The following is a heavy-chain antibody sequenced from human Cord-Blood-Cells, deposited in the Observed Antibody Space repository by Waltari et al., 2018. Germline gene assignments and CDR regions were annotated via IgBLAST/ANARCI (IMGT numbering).Heavy chain of an antibody. CDR1: GYTFTGYY. Sequence: QVQLVQSGAEVKKPGASVKVSCKASGYTFTGYYMHWVRQAPGQGLEWMGWINPNSGGTNYAKKFQGRVTMTRDTYISTAYMELSRLRSDDTAVNYCARDNWGFDYWGQGTLVTVSS. D-gene: IGHD7-27*01. CDR2: INPNSGGT. J-gene: IGHJ4*02. CDR3: ARDNWGFDY. V-gene: IGHV1-2*02.